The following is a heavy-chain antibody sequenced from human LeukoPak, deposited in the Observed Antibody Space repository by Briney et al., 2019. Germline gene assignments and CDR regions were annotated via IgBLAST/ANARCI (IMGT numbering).Heavy chain of an antibody. Sequence: SVKVSCKASGDTFSTYAISWVRQAPGQGLEWMGGIIPNFGAPKYAQKFQGRVTITADESTSTAYMELSSLRSEDTAVYYCARQVVVTASPTYYYGMDVWGQGTTVTVSS. CDR3: ARQVVVTASPTYYYGMDV. CDR2: IIPNFGAP. CDR1: GDTFSTYA. D-gene: IGHD2-21*02. V-gene: IGHV1-69*13. J-gene: IGHJ6*02.